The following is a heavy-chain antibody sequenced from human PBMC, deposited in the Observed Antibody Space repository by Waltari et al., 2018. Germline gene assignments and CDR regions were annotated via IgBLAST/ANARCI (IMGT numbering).Heavy chain of an antibody. Sequence: QVQLQESGPGLVKPSETLSLTCPVSGYSISSGYYWGWIRQPPWTGLEWIGSIYHSGSTYYNPSIKSRVTISVDTSKNQFSLKLSSVTAADTAVYYCARGAYYDFWSGYPDAFDIWGQGTMVTVSS. V-gene: IGHV4-38-2*01. CDR2: IYHSGST. CDR1: GYSISSGYY. CDR3: ARGAYYDFWSGYPDAFDI. D-gene: IGHD3-3*01. J-gene: IGHJ3*02.